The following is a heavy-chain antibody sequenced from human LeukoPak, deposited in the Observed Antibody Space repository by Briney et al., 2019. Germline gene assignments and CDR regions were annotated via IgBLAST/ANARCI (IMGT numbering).Heavy chain of an antibody. CDR1: GFTFTSYG. Sequence: GGSLRLSCAASGFTFTSYGMTWVRQAQGKGLEWVSSISSSSSYIYYADSVKGRFTISRDNAKNSLYLQMNSLRAEDTAVYYCARDKVGATSRNWFDPWGQGTLVTVSS. CDR2: ISSSSSYI. D-gene: IGHD1-26*01. V-gene: IGHV3-21*01. CDR3: ARDKVGATSRNWFDP. J-gene: IGHJ5*02.